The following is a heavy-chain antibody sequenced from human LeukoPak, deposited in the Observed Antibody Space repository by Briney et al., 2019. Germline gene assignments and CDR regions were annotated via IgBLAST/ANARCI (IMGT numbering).Heavy chain of an antibody. V-gene: IGHV3-74*01. CDR1: GFTFSNFW. CDR2: VNEDGSRT. Sequence: GGSLRLSCAGSGFTFSNFWVHWVRKAPGKGLVWVSRVNEDGSRTDYADFVQGRFSISRDNAKNRLYLQMNSLTVEDTAVYYCARSMSGRYDFWGQGTLVTVSS. J-gene: IGHJ4*02. CDR3: ARSMSGRYDF. D-gene: IGHD1-26*01.